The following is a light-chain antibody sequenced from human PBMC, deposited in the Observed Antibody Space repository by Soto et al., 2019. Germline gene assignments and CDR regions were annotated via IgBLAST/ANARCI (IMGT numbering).Light chain of an antibody. CDR2: DAS. J-gene: IGKJ1*01. Sequence: DIQMTQSPSTLSASVGDRVTITCRASQSISSWLAWYQQKPGKAPKLVIYDASSLESGVTSRFSGSGSGTEFTLTISSLQPDYFATYYCQQYNSTWTFGQGTKVEIK. CDR3: QQYNSTWT. CDR1: QSISSW. V-gene: IGKV1-5*01.